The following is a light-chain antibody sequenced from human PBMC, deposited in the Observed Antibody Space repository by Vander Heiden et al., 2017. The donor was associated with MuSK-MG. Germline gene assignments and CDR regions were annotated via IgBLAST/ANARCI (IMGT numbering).Light chain of an antibody. Sequence: DTHMTQSPSPLSASVGDRVTITCRASQSISSYLNWYQQKPGKAPKLLIYAASSLQSGVPSRCSGSGPGTDFTLTISSLQPEDFATYYCQQSDSTSYTFGQGTKVEIK. CDR2: AAS. V-gene: IGKV1-39*01. CDR1: QSISSY. J-gene: IGKJ2*01. CDR3: QQSDSTSYT.